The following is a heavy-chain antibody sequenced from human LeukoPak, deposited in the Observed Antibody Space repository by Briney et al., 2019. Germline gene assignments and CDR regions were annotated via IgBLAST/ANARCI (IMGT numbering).Heavy chain of an antibody. CDR2: ISSSSSYI. Sequence: PGGSLRLSCAASGFTLRSYSMNWVRQAPGKGLEWVSSISSSSSYIYYADSVKGRFTISKDNAKNSLYLQMNSLRAEDTAMYYCARDDYGGLDYWGQGTLVTVSS. CDR3: ARDDYGGLDY. D-gene: IGHD4-23*01. V-gene: IGHV3-21*01. J-gene: IGHJ4*02. CDR1: GFTLRSYS.